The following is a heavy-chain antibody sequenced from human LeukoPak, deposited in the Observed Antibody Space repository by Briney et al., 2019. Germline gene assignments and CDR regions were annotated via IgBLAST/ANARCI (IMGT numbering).Heavy chain of an antibody. J-gene: IGHJ4*02. CDR1: GGTFSSYA. D-gene: IGHD1-1*01. CDR2: IIPIFGTA. V-gene: IGHV1-69*05. Sequence: SVKVSCKASGGTFSSYAISWVRQAPGQGLEWMGGIIPIFGTANYAQKFQGRVTITTDESTSTAYMELRSLRSDDTAVYYCARDGGDWNDENFDYWGQGTLVTVSS. CDR3: ARDGGDWNDENFDY.